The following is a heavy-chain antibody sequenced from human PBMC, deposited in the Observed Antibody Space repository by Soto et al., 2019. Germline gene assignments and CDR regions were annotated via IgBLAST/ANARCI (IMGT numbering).Heavy chain of an antibody. Sequence: PVVSLEIACKGSGYSFTSDWIGWVRPLPWKGLEWMGIIYPGDSDTRYSPSFQGQVTISADKSISTAYLQWSSLKASDTAMYYCARVIGVYDFWSGYYGYGMDVWGQGTTVTVSS. CDR3: ARVIGVYDFWSGYYGYGMDV. CDR1: GYSFTSDW. J-gene: IGHJ6*02. V-gene: IGHV5-51*01. CDR2: IYPGDSDT. D-gene: IGHD3-3*01.